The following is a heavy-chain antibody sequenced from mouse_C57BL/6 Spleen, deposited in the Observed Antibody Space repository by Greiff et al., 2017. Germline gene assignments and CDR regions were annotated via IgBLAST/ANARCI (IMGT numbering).Heavy chain of an antibody. Sequence: VPSGGRLVKPGGSLKLSCAASGFTFSDYGMHWVRQAPEKGLEWVAYISSGSSTIYYADTVKGRFTISRDNAKKTLFLQRTSLRSEDTAMYYCARELERGFDCWGKGTTRTVSS. V-gene: IGHV5-17*01. CDR2: ISSGSSTI. CDR1: GFTFSDYG. D-gene: IGHD4-1*01. J-gene: IGHJ2*01. CDR3: ARELERGFDC.